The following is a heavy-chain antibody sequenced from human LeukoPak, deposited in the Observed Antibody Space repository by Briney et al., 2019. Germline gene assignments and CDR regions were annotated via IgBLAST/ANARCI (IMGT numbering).Heavy chain of an antibody. D-gene: IGHD2-2*02. CDR2: IWYDGSNK. CDR3: ARGFRYCSSTSCYTFYGMDV. J-gene: IGHJ6*02. CDR1: GFTFSSYG. V-gene: IGHV3-33*01. Sequence: GRSLRLSCAASGFTFSSYGMHWVRQAPGKGLEWVAVIWYDGSNKYYADSVKGRFTISRDNSKNTLYLQMNSLRAEDTAVYYCARGFRYCSSTSCYTFYGMDVWGQGTTVTVSS.